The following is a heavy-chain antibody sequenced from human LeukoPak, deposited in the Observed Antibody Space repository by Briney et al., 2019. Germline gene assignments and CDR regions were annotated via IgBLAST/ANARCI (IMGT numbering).Heavy chain of an antibody. J-gene: IGHJ4*02. CDR2: TYYRSKWSN. CDR3: AREVSGWRPLDY. CDR1: GDSVSSNSAA. Sequence: SQTLSLTCAISGDSVSSNSAAWNRIRQSPSRGLEWLGRTYYRSKWSNDYAISVKSRITINPDTSKNQFSLHLNSVTPEDTAVYYCAREVSGWRPLDYWGQGTLVTVSS. D-gene: IGHD6-19*01. V-gene: IGHV6-1*01.